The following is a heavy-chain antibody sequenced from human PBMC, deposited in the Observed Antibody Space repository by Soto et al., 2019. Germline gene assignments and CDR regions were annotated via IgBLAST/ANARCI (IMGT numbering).Heavy chain of an antibody. D-gene: IGHD3-10*01. V-gene: IGHV3-30*18. CDR3: AKVYGAGSYRGYYNYGMDV. CDR2: ISYDGSNK. Sequence: PGGSLRLSCAASGFTFSSYGMHWVRQAPGKGLEWVAVISYDGSNKYYADSVKGRFTISRDNSKNTLYLQMNSLRAEDTAVYYCAKVYGAGSYRGYYNYGMDVWGQGTTVTVSS. CDR1: GFTFSSYG. J-gene: IGHJ6*02.